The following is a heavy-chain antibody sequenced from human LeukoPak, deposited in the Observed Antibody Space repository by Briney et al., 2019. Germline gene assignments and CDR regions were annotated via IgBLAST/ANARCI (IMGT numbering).Heavy chain of an antibody. D-gene: IGHD1-26*01. CDR2: ISWDGGNT. CDR3: AKDKLGSGSFWTD. Sequence: PGGSLRLSCAASGFTFDDYTMHWVRQAPGKGLEWVSLISWDGGNTFYADSVKGRFTISRDNSKNSLYLQMNSLRTEDTALYYCAKDKLGSGSFWTDWGQGTLVTVSS. CDR1: GFTFDDYT. J-gene: IGHJ4*02. V-gene: IGHV3-43*01.